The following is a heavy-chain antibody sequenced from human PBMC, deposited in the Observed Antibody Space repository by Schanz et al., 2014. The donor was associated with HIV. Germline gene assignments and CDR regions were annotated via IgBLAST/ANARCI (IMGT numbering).Heavy chain of an antibody. Sequence: EVHLVESGGGLKRPGGSLRLSCAASGFTVSSNYMSWVREAPGKGLEWISVLYSGGTTSYTASVKGRFTISRDNSEHTLYLPMNSLRAEDTAVYYCARGAMIRGIGFNSWGQGTLVTVSS. D-gene: IGHD3-10*01. J-gene: IGHJ4*02. CDR3: ARGAMIRGIGFNS. V-gene: IGHV3-53*03. CDR2: LYSGGTT. CDR1: GFTVSSNY.